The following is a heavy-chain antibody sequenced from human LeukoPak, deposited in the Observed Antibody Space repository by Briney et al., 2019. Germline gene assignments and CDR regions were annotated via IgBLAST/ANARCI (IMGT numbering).Heavy chain of an antibody. CDR1: GGSISSGGYS. V-gene: IGHV4-31*03. CDR2: IYYSGST. D-gene: IGHD3-3*01. J-gene: IGHJ4*02. Sequence: SQTLSLTCTVSGGSISSGGYSWSWIRQHPGKGLEWIGYIYYSGSTYYNPSLKSRVTISVDTSKNQFSLKLSSVTAADTAVYYCARHYTDFWSGYYGASRGHFDYWGQGTLVTVSS. CDR3: ARHYTDFWSGYYGASRGHFDY.